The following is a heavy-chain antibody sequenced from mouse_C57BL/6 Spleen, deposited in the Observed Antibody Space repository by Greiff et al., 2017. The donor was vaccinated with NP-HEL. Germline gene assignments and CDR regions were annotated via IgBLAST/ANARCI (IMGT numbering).Heavy chain of an antibody. J-gene: IGHJ2*01. CDR2: IRNKANGYTT. V-gene: IGHV7-3*01. D-gene: IGHD1-1*01. CDR1: GFTFTDYY. CDR3: ARDYGSFDD. Sequence: DVQLVESGGGLVQPGGSLSLSCAASGFTFTDYYMSWVRQPPGKALEWLGFIRNKANGYTTEYSASVKGRFTISRDNSQSILYLQMNALRAEDSATYYCARDYGSFDDWGQGTTLTVSS.